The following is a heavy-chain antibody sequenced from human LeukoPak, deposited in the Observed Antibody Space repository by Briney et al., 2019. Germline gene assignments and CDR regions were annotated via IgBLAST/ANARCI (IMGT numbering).Heavy chain of an antibody. CDR3: AKNHWELLLLLCYFDY. D-gene: IGHD2-15*01. V-gene: IGHV3-23*01. Sequence: PGGSLRLSCAASGFTFSSYAMSWVRQAPGKGLEWVSAISGSGGSTYYADSVKGRFTISRDNSKNTLYLQMNSLRAEDTAVYYCAKNHWELLLLLCYFDYWGQGTLVTVSS. CDR1: GFTFSSYA. J-gene: IGHJ4*02. CDR2: ISGSGGST.